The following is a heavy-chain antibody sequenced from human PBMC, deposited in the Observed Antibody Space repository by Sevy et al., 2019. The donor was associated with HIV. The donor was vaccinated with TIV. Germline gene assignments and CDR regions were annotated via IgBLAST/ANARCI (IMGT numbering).Heavy chain of an antibody. CDR3: ARARGIPHYYYGMDV. D-gene: IGHD1-26*01. CDR2: IFPADSDT. V-gene: IGHV5-51*01. CDR1: GYSFTTSW. Sequence: GESLKISCKASGYSFTTSWTGWVRQMPGKGLEWRGIIFPADSDTRYSPSCQGQVTISADNSISTAYLQWSSLKASDTAMYYCARARGIPHYYYGMDVWGQGTTVTVSS. J-gene: IGHJ6*02.